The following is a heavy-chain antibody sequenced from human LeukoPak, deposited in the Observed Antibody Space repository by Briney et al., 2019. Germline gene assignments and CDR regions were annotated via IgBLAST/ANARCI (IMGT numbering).Heavy chain of an antibody. J-gene: IGHJ4*02. CDR2: IYESGTT. CDR3: ARGAWATRLGS. V-gene: IGHV4-34*01. D-gene: IGHD2-15*01. CDR1: VESLNSYY. Sequence: SETLSLTCAVYVESLNSYYRSWVRQPPGGGLEWIGGIYESGTTEYNPSLKSRGTICMVPSKQQFSLRLSSVTAADTAVYYCARGAWATRLGSWGLGTPVIVSS.